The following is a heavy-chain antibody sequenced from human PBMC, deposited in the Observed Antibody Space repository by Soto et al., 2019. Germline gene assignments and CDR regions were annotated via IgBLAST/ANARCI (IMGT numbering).Heavy chain of an antibody. D-gene: IGHD6-19*01. Sequence: EVQLLESGGGLVRPGESLRLSCAASGFNFNKYAMSWVRQAPGEGLEWVSGISCCGGTASYADSVKGRFTIARDDAKNTLYLDMNSLRVEDTAEYYCAQADAQQWLLPHLENWGRGTLVIVS. CDR3: AQADAQQWLLPHLEN. V-gene: IGHV3-23*01. CDR2: ISCCGGTA. CDR1: GFNFNKYA. J-gene: IGHJ4*02.